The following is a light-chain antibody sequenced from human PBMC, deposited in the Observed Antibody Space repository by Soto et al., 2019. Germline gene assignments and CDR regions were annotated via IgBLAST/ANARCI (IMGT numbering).Light chain of an antibody. J-gene: IGLJ1*01. Sequence: QSVLTQPPSASETPGQRVTISCSGSSSNIGTNSVNWYQQLPKTAPKLLIFNNNERPSGVPDRFSGSKSGTSASLAISGLQSEDEADYYCAAWDDSVNIYVFGTGTKLTVL. CDR3: AAWDDSVNIYV. CDR2: NNN. V-gene: IGLV1-44*01. CDR1: SSNIGTNS.